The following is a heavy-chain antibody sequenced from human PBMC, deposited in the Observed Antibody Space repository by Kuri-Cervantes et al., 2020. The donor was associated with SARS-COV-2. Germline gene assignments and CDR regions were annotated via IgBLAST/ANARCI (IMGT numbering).Heavy chain of an antibody. CDR2: ISYDGSNK. J-gene: IGHJ6*02. Sequence: GESLKISCAASGFMFSRCGMHWVRQAPGKGLEWVAVISYDGSNKYYADSVKGRFTISRDNSKNTLYLQMNSLRAEDTAVYYCAKDVGYFGGMDVWGQGTTVTVSS. D-gene: IGHD3-9*01. CDR1: GFMFSRCG. V-gene: IGHV3-30*18. CDR3: AKDVGYFGGMDV.